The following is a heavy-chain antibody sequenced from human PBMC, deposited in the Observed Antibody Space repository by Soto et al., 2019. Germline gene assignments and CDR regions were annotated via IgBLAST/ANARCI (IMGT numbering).Heavy chain of an antibody. D-gene: IGHD2-2*01. CDR1: GFTFSSYA. J-gene: IGHJ5*02. V-gene: IGHV3-23*01. CDR3: AKVGGSTSWDDWFDP. CDR2: ISGSGGST. Sequence: GGSLKISCAASGFTFSSYAMSWVRQAPGKGLEWVSAISGSGGSTYYADSVKGRFTISRDNSKNTLYLQMNSLRAEDTAVYYCAKVGGSTSWDDWFDPWGQGTLVTVSS.